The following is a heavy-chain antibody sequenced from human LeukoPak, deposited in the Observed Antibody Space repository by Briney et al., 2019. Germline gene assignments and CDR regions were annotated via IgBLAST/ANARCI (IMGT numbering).Heavy chain of an antibody. CDR2: ISSDGSNK. V-gene: IGHV3-30*04. J-gene: IGHJ4*02. D-gene: IGHD3-22*01. CDR1: GFTFTGYA. Sequence: GGSLRLSCAASGFTFTGYAMLWVRQTPGKGLEWVAVISSDGSNKYYADSVRGRFTISRVNSKNTVDLQMNSLRAEDTAVYYCAKAPSGYYDTSGPKWFDYWGQGTLDTVSS. CDR3: AKAPSGYYDTSGPKWFDY.